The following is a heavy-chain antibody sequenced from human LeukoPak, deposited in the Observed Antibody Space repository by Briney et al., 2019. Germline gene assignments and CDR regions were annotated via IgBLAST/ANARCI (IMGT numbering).Heavy chain of an antibody. CDR1: GFTFSSYW. J-gene: IGHJ4*02. V-gene: IGHV3-74*01. CDR3: ARGRGTPPSNALFDY. Sequence: GGSLRLSCAASGFTFSSYWMHWVRQAPGKGLVWVSRINSDGSSTSYADSVKGRFTISRDNAKNTLYLKMNSLRAEDTAVYYCARGRGTPPSNALFDYWGQGTLVTVSS. D-gene: IGHD3-10*01. CDR2: INSDGSST.